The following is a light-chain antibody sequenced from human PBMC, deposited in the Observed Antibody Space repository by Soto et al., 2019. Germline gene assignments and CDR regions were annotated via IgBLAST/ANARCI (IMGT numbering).Light chain of an antibody. J-gene: IGKJ5*01. V-gene: IGKV3D-20*02. Sequence: EIVLTQSPGTLSLSPGDRATLSCGASQSVPNNYLAWYQQKPGLAPRLLIYDAAYRANGIPDRFSGSGSGTDFILTISSLEPEDFAVYYCQQRSNSITFGRGTRLENK. CDR3: QQRSNSIT. CDR2: DAA. CDR1: QSVPNNY.